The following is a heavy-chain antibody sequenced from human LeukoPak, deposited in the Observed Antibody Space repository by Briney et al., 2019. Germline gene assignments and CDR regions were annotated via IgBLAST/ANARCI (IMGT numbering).Heavy chain of an antibody. CDR1: GGSFSGYY. CDR3: ARPRTYYYGSGSYYDY. CDR2: INHSGST. D-gene: IGHD3-10*01. V-gene: IGHV4-34*01. Sequence: PSETLSLTCAVYGGSFSGYYWSWIRQPPGKGLEWIGEINHSGSTNYNPSLKSRVTISVDTSKNQFSLKLSSVTAADTAVYYCARPRTYYYGSGSYYDYWGQGTLVTVSS. J-gene: IGHJ4*02.